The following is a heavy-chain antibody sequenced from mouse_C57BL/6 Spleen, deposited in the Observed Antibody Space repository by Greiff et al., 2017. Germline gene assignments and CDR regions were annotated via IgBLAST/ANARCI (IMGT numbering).Heavy chain of an antibody. CDR3: ARWDGNYVGYFDV. Sequence: QVQLQQPGAELVKPGASVKMSCKASGYTFTSYWITWVKQRPGQGLEWIGDIYPGSGSTNYNEKFKSKATLTVETSSSTAYMQLSSLSSEDSAVYYCARWDGNYVGYFDVWGTWTTVTVSS. J-gene: IGHJ1*03. CDR1: GYTFTSYW. D-gene: IGHD2-1*01. V-gene: IGHV1-55*01. CDR2: IYPGSGST.